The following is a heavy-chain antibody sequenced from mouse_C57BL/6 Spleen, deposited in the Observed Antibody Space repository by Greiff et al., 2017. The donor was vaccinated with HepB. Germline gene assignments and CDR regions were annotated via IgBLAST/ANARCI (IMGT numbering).Heavy chain of an antibody. Sequence: QVQLQQPGAELVKPGASVKLSCKASGYTFTSYWMQWVKQRPGQGLEWIGEIDPSDSFTNYNQKFKGKATLTVDTSSSTAYMQLSSLTFEDSAVYYCARPYGSYFDYWGQGTTLTVSS. J-gene: IGHJ2*01. CDR1: GYTFTSYW. V-gene: IGHV1-50*01. CDR3: ARPYGSYFDY. CDR2: IDPSDSFT. D-gene: IGHD1-1*01.